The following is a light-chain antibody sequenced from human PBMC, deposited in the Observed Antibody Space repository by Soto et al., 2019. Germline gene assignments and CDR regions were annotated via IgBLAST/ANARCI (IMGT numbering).Light chain of an antibody. CDR3: QQRSNWPTLT. Sequence: EIVLTQSPATLSLSPGERATLSCRASQSVRYFLAWYQQKPGQAPSLLIYDASNRATGIPARFSGSGSGTDFTLTISSLEPEDFAVYYCQQRSNWPTLTFGGGTKVEIK. V-gene: IGKV3-11*01. CDR2: DAS. J-gene: IGKJ4*01. CDR1: QSVRYF.